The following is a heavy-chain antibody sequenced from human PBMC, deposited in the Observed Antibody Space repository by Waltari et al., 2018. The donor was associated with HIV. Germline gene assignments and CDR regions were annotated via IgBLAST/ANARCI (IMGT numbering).Heavy chain of an antibody. CDR1: GFTFSSYA. Sequence: EVQLLESGGGLVQPGGSLRLSCAASGFTFSSYAMNWVRQAPGKGLEWVSGMSGSGSSTYYADSVKGRFTISRENSKNTLYLQMNSLRAEDTAVYYCARVSRGFGVVSYYYYGMDVWGQGTTVTVSS. V-gene: IGHV3-23*01. CDR3: ARVSRGFGVVSYYYYGMDV. D-gene: IGHD3-3*01. J-gene: IGHJ6*02. CDR2: MSGSGSST.